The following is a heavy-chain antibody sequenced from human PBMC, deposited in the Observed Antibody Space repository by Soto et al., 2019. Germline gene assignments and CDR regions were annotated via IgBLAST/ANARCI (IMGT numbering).Heavy chain of an antibody. CDR3: AHRPFNSAWHDAYDI. J-gene: IGHJ3*02. Sequence: QITLKESGPTLVKPTETLTLTCTFSGFSLSARGEGVGWIRQPPGKALEWLAIIYWDDDKRYSPSLRTTFTITKDTSKNRVVLTMTNMDPVETAPYFCAHRPFNSAWHDAYDIWGPGTMVTVSS. D-gene: IGHD5-18*01. CDR1: GFSLSARGEG. CDR2: IYWDDDK. V-gene: IGHV2-5*02.